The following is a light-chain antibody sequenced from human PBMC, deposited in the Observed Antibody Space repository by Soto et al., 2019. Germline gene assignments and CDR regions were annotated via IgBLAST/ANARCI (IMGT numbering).Light chain of an antibody. V-gene: IGLV7-43*01. J-gene: IGLJ3*02. CDR2: STS. Sequence: QAVVTQEPSLTVSPGGTVTLTCASSTGAVTSSYYSNWFQQKLGQAPRALIYSTSNKYSWTPARFSGPLLGGKAALILSGVQPEDEAEYYCLLNYGGAWVFGGGTKLTVL. CDR3: LLNYGGAWV. CDR1: TGAVTSSYY.